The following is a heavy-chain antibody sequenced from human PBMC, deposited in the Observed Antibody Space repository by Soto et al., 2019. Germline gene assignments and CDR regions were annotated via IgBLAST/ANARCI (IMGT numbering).Heavy chain of an antibody. J-gene: IGHJ4*02. CDR2: IYYSGST. CDR1: GGSISSGDYY. CDR3: ARGSYYYDSSGYYHY. V-gene: IGHV4-30-4*01. D-gene: IGHD3-22*01. Sequence: SETLSLTCTVSGGSISSGDYYWSWIRQPPGKGLEWIGYIYYSGSTYYNPSLKSRVTMSVDTSKNQFPLKLSSVTAADTAVYYCARGSYYYDSSGYYHYWGQRTLVTVSS.